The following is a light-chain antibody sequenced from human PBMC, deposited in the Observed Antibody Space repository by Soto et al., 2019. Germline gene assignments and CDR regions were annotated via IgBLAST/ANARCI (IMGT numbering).Light chain of an antibody. CDR3: QSYDSSLSGSVV. J-gene: IGLJ2*01. CDR1: SSNIGAGYD. Sequence: QSVLTQPPSVSGAPGQRVTISCTGSSSNIGAGYDVHWYQQLPGTAPKLLIYGNSNRPSGVPDRFSGSKSGISASLAITGLQAEDEADYYCQSYDSSLSGSVVFGGGTQLT. V-gene: IGLV1-40*01. CDR2: GNS.